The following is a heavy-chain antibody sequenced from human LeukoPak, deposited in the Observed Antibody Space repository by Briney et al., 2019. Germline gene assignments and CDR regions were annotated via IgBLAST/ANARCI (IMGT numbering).Heavy chain of an antibody. D-gene: IGHD4-17*01. V-gene: IGHV4-59*01. Sequence: SETLSLTCTVSGGSSSSYYWSWIRQPPGKGLEWIGYIYYSGSTNYNPSLKSRVTISVDTSKNQFSLKLSSVTAADTAVYYCAREQVVYGDYSWFDPWGQGTLVTVSS. CDR3: AREQVVYGDYSWFDP. J-gene: IGHJ5*02. CDR1: GGSSSSYY. CDR2: IYYSGST.